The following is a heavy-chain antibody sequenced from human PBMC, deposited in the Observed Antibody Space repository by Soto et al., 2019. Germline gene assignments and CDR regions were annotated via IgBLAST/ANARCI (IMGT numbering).Heavy chain of an antibody. CDR3: SAARRMFDWVVFDY. J-gene: IGHJ4*02. Sequence: QVQLVESGGGVVQPGRSLRLSCAASGFTFSSYGMHWVRQAPGKGLEWVAVMSYDGSNKYYADSVKGRFTISRDNSKNTLYLQMNSLRAEDTAVYYCSAARRMFDWVVFDYWGQGTLVTVSS. CDR2: MSYDGSNK. CDR1: GFTFSSYG. V-gene: IGHV3-30*03. D-gene: IGHD3-9*01.